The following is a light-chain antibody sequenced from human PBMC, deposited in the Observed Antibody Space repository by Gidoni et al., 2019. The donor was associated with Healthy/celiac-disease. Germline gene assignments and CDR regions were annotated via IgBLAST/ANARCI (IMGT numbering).Light chain of an antibody. CDR3: QQYGSSPLT. CDR1: QSVSSSY. J-gene: IGKJ4*01. CDR2: GAS. V-gene: IGKV3-20*01. Sequence: DIVLTQSPGTLSLSPGEGATLSCRASQSVSSSYLAWYQQKPGQAPRLLMYGASSRATGIPDRVSGSGAGTDFTLTISRLEPEDFAVYYCQQYGSSPLTFGGXTKVEIK.